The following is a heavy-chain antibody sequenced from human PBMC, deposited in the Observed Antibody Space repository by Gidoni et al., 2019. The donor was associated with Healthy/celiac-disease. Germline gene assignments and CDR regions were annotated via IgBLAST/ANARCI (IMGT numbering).Heavy chain of an antibody. CDR2: INPNSGGT. V-gene: IGHV1-2*06. CDR3: ARGGRVRGIAVAGTFDY. J-gene: IGHJ4*02. CDR1: GYTFTGYY. D-gene: IGHD6-19*01. Sequence: QVQLVQSGAEVKKPGASVKVSCTASGYTFTGYYMHWVRQAPGQGLEWMGRINPNSGGTNYAQKFQGRVTMTRDTSISTAYMELSRLRSDDTAVYYCARGGRVRGIAVAGTFDYWGQGTLVTVSS.